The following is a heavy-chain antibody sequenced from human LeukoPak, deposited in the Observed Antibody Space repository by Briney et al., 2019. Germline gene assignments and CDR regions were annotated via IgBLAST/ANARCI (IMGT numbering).Heavy chain of an antibody. CDR1: GGSISSSSHS. D-gene: IGHD1-1*01. J-gene: IGHJ4*02. Sequence: SETLSLTCSVSGGSISSSSHSWGWIRQPPGKGLQWIGSIHHSGSSYYKPSLKSRVTISVDTSKNQFSLKLNSVTAADTAVYYCASHQLLNPSYFDYWGQGTLVTVSS. CDR2: IHHSGSS. V-gene: IGHV4-39*01. CDR3: ASHQLLNPSYFDY.